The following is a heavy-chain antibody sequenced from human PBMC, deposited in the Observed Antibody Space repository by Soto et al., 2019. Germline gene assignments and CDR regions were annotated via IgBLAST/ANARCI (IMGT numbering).Heavy chain of an antibody. CDR2: ISGYNGNT. CDR1: GYTFTTYA. D-gene: IGHD3-10*01. CDR3: ARVGLWAYGIDV. J-gene: IGHJ6*02. V-gene: IGHV1-18*01. Sequence: GASVKVSCKCSGYTFTTYAINWVRQAPGQGLEWMGWISGYNGNTNYAQKFQGRVTMTTDRSTSTAYMEVRSLRSDDTAMYYCARVGLWAYGIDVWGQGTTVTVS.